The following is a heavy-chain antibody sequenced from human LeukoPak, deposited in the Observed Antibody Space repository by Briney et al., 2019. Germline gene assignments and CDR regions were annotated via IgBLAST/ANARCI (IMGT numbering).Heavy chain of an antibody. CDR3: ARDSRPIFGVVMRYYYYYYMDV. V-gene: IGHV1-69*05. CDR2: IIPIFGTA. J-gene: IGHJ6*03. CDR1: GGTFSSYA. Sequence: ASVKVSCKASGGTFSSYAISWVRQAPGQGLEWMGGIIPIFGTANYAQKFQGRVTITTDESTSTAYMELSSLRSEDTAVYYCARDSRPIFGVVMRYYYYYYMDVWGKGTTVTVSS. D-gene: IGHD3-3*01.